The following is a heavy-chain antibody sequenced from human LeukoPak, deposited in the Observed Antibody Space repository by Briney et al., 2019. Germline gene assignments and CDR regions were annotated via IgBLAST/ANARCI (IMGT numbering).Heavy chain of an antibody. CDR3: AKDYLPARYCGGGSCNWFDP. CDR2: ISGSGSGDYT. D-gene: IGHD2-15*01. V-gene: IGHV3-23*01. CDR1: GFSFSTYD. Sequence: GGSLRLSCAASGFSFSTYDMSWVRQAPGKGLEWVSTISGSGSGDYTYYADSVKGRFTISRDNSKNTLYLQMNSLRAEDTAVYYCAKDYLPARYCGGGSCNWFDPWGQGTLVIVSS. J-gene: IGHJ5*02.